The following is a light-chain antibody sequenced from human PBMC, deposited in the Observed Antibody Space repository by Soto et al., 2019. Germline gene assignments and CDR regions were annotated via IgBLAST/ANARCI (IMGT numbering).Light chain of an antibody. CDR2: GDT. J-gene: IGLJ3*02. Sequence: QSVLTQPPSVSGAPGQRVTISCTGSSSNIGAGYDVHWYQQLPGTAPKLLISGDTNRPSGVPDRFSGSKSGTSASLAITGLRAEDEADYYCQSFDSSLSGWLFGEGTKVTVL. CDR3: QSFDSSLSGWL. V-gene: IGLV1-40*01. CDR1: SSNIGAGYD.